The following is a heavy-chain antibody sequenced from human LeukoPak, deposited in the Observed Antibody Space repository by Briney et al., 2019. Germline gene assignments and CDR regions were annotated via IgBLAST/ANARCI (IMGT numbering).Heavy chain of an antibody. V-gene: IGHV1-69*06. CDR3: ALGLGIAAAELDY. CDR1: GNTFTSYY. Sequence: GASVKVSCKAPGNTFTSYYMHWVRQAPGQGLECMGGIIPMFGTANYAQKVQSRVTITADKSTNTAYMELSSLTSEDTAVYYCALGLGIAAAELDYWGQGTLVTVSS. J-gene: IGHJ4*02. D-gene: IGHD6-13*01. CDR2: IIPMFGTA.